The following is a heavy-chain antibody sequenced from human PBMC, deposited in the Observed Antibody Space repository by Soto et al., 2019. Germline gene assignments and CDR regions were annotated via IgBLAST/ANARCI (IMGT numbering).Heavy chain of an antibody. CDR2: IRSKAYGGTT. CDR3: TRPHCSGGSCYSDY. J-gene: IGHJ4*02. V-gene: IGHV3-49*03. Sequence: GGSLRLSCTASGFTFGDYAMSWFRQAPGKGLEWVGFIRSKAYGGTTEYDASVKGRFTISRDDSKSIAYLQMNSLKTEDTAVYYCTRPHCSGGSCYSDYWGQGTLVTVSS. D-gene: IGHD2-15*01. CDR1: GFTFGDYA.